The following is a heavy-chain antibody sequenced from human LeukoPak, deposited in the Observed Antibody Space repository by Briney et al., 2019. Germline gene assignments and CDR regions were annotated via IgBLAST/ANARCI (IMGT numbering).Heavy chain of an antibody. Sequence: GGSLRLSCAASGFTFSSYWMHWVRQAPGKGLVWVSRIDNAGSITTYADSVKGRFTISRDNAENTLYLQMNSLRVEDTAVYYCVRSAFHAGSGNYYDYWGQGTLVTVSS. D-gene: IGHD3-22*01. CDR1: GFTFSSYW. V-gene: IGHV3-74*03. CDR3: VRSAFHAGSGNYYDY. CDR2: IDNAGSIT. J-gene: IGHJ4*02.